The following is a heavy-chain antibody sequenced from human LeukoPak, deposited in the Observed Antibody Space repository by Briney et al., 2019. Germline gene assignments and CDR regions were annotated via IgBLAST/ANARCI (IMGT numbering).Heavy chain of an antibody. D-gene: IGHD2-21*02. CDR2: IWYDGTNK. CDR1: GFTFSSYG. V-gene: IGHV3-33*06. CDR3: TKESVTYLDY. J-gene: IGHJ4*02. Sequence: PGGSLRLSCAASGFTFSSYGMHWVRQAPGKGLEWVAVIWYDGTNKNYAESVKGRFTISRDNAMNTLYLQVNSLRAEDTAVYYCTKESVTYLDYWGQGTLVTVSS.